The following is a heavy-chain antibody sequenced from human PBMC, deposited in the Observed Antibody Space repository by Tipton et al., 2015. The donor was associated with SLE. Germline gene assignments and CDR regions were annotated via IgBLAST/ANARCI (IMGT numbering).Heavy chain of an antibody. V-gene: IGHV4-34*01. J-gene: IGHJ2*01. CDR1: GGSFSGYY. CDR2: INHSGGI. Sequence: TLSLTCAVYGGSFSGYYWSWIRQSPGKGLEWIGEINHSGGINYNPSLKSPVTISGDTSKNQSSLKLSSVTVADTAVYYCARRLDCSSASCYTPGWYFDLWGRGTLVTVSS. CDR3: ARRLDCSSASCYTPGWYFDL. D-gene: IGHD2-2*02.